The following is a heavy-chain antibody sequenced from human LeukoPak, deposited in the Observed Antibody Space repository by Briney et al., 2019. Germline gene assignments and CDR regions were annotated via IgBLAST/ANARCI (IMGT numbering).Heavy chain of an antibody. V-gene: IGHV4-39*01. CDR2: IYDSGST. D-gene: IGHD3-3*01. CDR1: GGSICGSNYY. Sequence: SETLSLTCTVSGGSICGSNYYWGWVRQSPEKGLEWIGSIYDSGSTYYNPSLKSRVTISVDTSKNQFSLRLSSVTAADTAIYYCHSRFLEWLLDYWGQGSLVTVSS. J-gene: IGHJ4*02. CDR3: HSRFLEWLLDY.